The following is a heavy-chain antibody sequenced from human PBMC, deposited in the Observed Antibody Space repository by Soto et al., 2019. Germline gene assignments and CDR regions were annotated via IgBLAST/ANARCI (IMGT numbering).Heavy chain of an antibody. CDR3: AKDGSHNCDY. V-gene: IGHV3-30*18. J-gene: IGHJ4*02. D-gene: IGHD1-26*01. CDR2: MSYDGSNE. CDR1: GFTFSHYA. Sequence: QVQLVESGGGVVQPGRSLRLSCAASGFTFSHYAMHWVRQAPGKGLEWVALMSYDGSNEYYADSVKGRFTISSDNSKNTLYLQMNSLRAEDTAVYYCAKDGSHNCDYWGQGTLVTVSS.